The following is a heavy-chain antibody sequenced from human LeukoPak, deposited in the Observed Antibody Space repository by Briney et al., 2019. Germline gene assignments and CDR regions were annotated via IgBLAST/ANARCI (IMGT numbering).Heavy chain of an antibody. V-gene: IGHV3-21*01. Sequence: PGGSLRLSCAASGFTFSSYSINWVRQAPGKGLEWVSSISGSSSYIYYADSVKGRFTISRDNAKNSLYLQMNSLRAEETAVYYCAELGITMIGGVWGKGTTVTISS. J-gene: IGHJ6*04. CDR3: AELGITMIGGV. CDR1: GFTFSSYS. D-gene: IGHD3-10*02. CDR2: ISGSSSYI.